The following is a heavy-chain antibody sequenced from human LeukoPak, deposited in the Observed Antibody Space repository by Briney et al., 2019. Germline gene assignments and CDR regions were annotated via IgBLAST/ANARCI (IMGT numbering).Heavy chain of an antibody. CDR1: GFTFSSYS. Sequence: GGSLRLSCAASGFTFSSYSMNWVRQAPGKGLEWVSFISSSSSYIYYADSMKGRFTISRDNAKNSLYLQMNSLRAEDTAVYYCAKDRIRVLSTLQYWGQGTLVTVSS. V-gene: IGHV3-21*01. J-gene: IGHJ4*02. CDR3: AKDRIRVLSTLQY. D-gene: IGHD2/OR15-2a*01. CDR2: ISSSSSYI.